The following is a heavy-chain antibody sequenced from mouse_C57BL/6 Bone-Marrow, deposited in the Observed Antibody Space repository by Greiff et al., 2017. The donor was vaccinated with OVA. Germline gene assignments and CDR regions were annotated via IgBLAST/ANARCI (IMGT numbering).Heavy chain of an antibody. CDR1: GFSLTSYG. CDR2: IWSGGST. J-gene: IGHJ3*01. Sequence: VKLMESGPGLVQPSQSLSITCTVSGFSLTSYGVHWVRQSPGKGLEWLGVIWSGGSTDYNAAFISRLSISKDNSKSQVFFKMYSLQADDTAIYYCARNFAYWGQGTLVTVSA. V-gene: IGHV2-2*01. CDR3: ARNFAY.